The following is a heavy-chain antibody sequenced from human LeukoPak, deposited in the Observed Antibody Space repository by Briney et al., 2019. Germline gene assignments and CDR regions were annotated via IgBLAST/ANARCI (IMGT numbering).Heavy chain of an antibody. J-gene: IGHJ4*02. CDR2: ISNSGRTK. Sequence: GGSLRLSCAASGFTFSSYEMNWVRQAPGKGLEWVSYISNSGRTKYYADSVKGRFTISRDNAKNSLYLQMNSLRAEDTAVYYCARLSTTVTSNYWGQGTLVTVSS. D-gene: IGHD4-17*01. V-gene: IGHV3-48*03. CDR1: GFTFSSYE. CDR3: ARLSTTVTSNY.